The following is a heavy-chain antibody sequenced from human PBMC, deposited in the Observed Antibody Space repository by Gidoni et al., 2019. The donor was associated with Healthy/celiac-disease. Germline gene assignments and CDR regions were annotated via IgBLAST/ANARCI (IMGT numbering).Heavy chain of an antibody. CDR2: INHSGST. V-gene: IGHV4-34*01. J-gene: IGHJ4*02. CDR3: ARGSWIQLWFVY. Sequence: QVQLQQWGAGLLKPSETLSLTCAVYGGSFSGYYWSWIRQPPGKGLEWIGEINHSGSTNYNPSLKSRVTISVDTSKNQFSLKLSSVTAADTAVYYCARGSWIQLWFVYWGQGTLVTVSS. D-gene: IGHD5-18*01. CDR1: GGSFSGYY.